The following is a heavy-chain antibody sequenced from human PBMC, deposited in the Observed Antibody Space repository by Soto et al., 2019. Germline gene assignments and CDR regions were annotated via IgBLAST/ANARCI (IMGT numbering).Heavy chain of an antibody. Sequence: GASVKVSFKASGYTFTGYYMHWLRQAPGQGLEWMGWINPNSGGTNYAQKFQGRVTMTRDTSISTAYMELSRLRSDDTAVYYCARGGIGQWLVTHYGMDVWGQGATVTVSS. D-gene: IGHD6-19*01. CDR2: INPNSGGT. CDR1: GYTFTGYY. CDR3: ARGGIGQWLVTHYGMDV. V-gene: IGHV1-2*02. J-gene: IGHJ6*02.